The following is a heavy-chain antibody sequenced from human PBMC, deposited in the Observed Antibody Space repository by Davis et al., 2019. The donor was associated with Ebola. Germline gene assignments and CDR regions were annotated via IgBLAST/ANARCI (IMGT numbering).Heavy chain of an antibody. CDR3: ARDLELLIFYGMDV. Sequence: GESLKISCAASGFTFSSYSMNWVRQAPGKGLEWVANIKQDGSEKYYVDSVKGRFTISRDNAKNSLYLQMNSLRAEDTAVYYCARDLELLIFYGMDVWGQGTTVTVSS. J-gene: IGHJ6*02. CDR1: GFTFSSYS. V-gene: IGHV3-7*03. D-gene: IGHD1-7*01. CDR2: IKQDGSEK.